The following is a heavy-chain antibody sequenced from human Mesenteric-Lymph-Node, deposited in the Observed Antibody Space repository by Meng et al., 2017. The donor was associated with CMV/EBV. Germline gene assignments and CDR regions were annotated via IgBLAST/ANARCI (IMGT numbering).Heavy chain of an antibody. V-gene: IGHV1-2*02. Sequence: ASVKVSCKASGYTFTGYYMHWVRQAPGQGLEWMGWINPNSGGTNYAQKFQGRVTMTRDTSISTAYMELSRLRSDDTAVYYCARNDFWSGISLPDYWGQGTLVTVSS. D-gene: IGHD3-3*01. CDR3: ARNDFWSGISLPDY. CDR2: INPNSGGT. J-gene: IGHJ4*02. CDR1: GYTFTGYY.